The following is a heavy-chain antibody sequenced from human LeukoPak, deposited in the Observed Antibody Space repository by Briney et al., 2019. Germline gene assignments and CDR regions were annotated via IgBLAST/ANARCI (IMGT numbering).Heavy chain of an antibody. CDR1: GGSFRGYY. CDR2: INHSGST. CDR3: ARGKQQLD. D-gene: IGHD6-13*01. V-gene: IGHV4-34*01. J-gene: IGHJ4*02. Sequence: SETLSLTCAVYGGSFRGYYWSWIRQPPGKGLEWIGEINHSGSTNYNPSLKSRVTISVDTSKNQFSLKLSSVTAADTAVYYCARGKQQLDWGQGTLVTVSS.